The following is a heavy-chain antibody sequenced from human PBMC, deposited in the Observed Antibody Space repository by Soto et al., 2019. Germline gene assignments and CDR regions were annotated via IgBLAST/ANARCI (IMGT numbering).Heavy chain of an antibody. CDR3: ARGALQGGYSSSSFDY. CDR1: GYTFTSYY. Sequence: QVQLVQSGAEVKKPGASVKVSCKASGYTFTSYYMHWVRQAPGQGLEWMGIINPSGGSTSYAQKFQGRVTMTRDTSTSTVYMELSNLRSEDTAVYYCARGALQGGYSSSSFDYWGQGTLVTVSS. V-gene: IGHV1-46*01. CDR2: INPSGGST. D-gene: IGHD6-6*01. J-gene: IGHJ4*02.